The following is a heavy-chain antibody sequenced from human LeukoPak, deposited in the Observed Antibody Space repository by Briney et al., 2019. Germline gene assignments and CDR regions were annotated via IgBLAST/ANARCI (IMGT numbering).Heavy chain of an antibody. D-gene: IGHD6-13*01. V-gene: IGHV1-2*02. CDR2: INPNSGGT. J-gene: IGHJ6*02. CDR1: GYTFTDYY. Sequence: GASVKVSCKASGYTFTDYYMHWVRQAPGQGLEWMGWINPNSGGTNYAQKFQGRVTMTTDTSISTAYMEVSRLRSDDTAVYYCARVRIGQQLDKYYYYAMDVWGPGTTVTVSS. CDR3: ARVRIGQQLDKYYYYAMDV.